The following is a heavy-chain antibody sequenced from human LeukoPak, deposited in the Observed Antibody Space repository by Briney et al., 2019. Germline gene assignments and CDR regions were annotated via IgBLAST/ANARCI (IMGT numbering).Heavy chain of an antibody. CDR3: AKGRDGYNYWGFDY. CDR2: ISGSSGST. D-gene: IGHD5-24*01. V-gene: IGHV3-23*01. Sequence: GGSLRLSRAASGFTFCSYGMSWVRPAPGKGGGWGSAISGSSGSTYYADSVKGRFTISRDNSKNTLYLQMNSLRAEDTAVYYCAKGRDGYNYWGFDYWGQGTLVTVSS. J-gene: IGHJ4*02. CDR1: GFTFCSYG.